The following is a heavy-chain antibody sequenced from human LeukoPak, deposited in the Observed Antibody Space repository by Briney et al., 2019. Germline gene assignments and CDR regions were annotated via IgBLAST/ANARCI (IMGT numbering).Heavy chain of an antibody. J-gene: IGHJ4*02. Sequence: SQTLSLTCAISGDNVSSKNSAWNWIRQSPLRGLEWLGRTCYRSKWSRDYAVSVRSRIAINPDTSKNQFSLQLNSVTPEDTAVYYCARDLNGDFSLDSWGQGTLVTVSS. D-gene: IGHD4-17*01. CDR3: ARDLNGDFSLDS. V-gene: IGHV6-1*01. CDR1: GDNVSSKNSA. CDR2: TCYRSKWSR.